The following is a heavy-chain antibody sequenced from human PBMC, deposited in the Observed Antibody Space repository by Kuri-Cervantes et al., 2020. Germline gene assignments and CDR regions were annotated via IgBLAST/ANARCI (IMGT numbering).Heavy chain of an antibody. CDR2: INPNSGGT. D-gene: IGHD3-10*01. Sequence: GESLKISCAASGYTFTGYYMHWVRQAPGQGLEWMGWINPNSGGTNYAQKFQGWVTMTRDTSISTAYMELSRLRSDDTAVYYCARESNYYGSGSANFDYWGQGTLVTVSS. CDR1: GYTFTGYY. J-gene: IGHJ4*02. V-gene: IGHV1-2*04. CDR3: ARESNYYGSGSANFDY.